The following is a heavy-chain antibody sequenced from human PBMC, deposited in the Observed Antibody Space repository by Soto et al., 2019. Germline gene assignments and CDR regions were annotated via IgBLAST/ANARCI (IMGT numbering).Heavy chain of an antibody. CDR3: ARGGYSYGLSDYYYGMDA. CDR2: IYPGDSDT. V-gene: IGHV5-51*01. D-gene: IGHD5-18*01. CDR1: GYRFTSYG. Sequence: PXDSLKVSWKCSGYRFTSYGIGLVLQMPGKGLEWMGIIYPGDSDTRYSPSFQGQVTISADKSISTAYLQWSSLKASDTAMYYCARGGYSYGLSDYYYGMDAWGQGTTVTVSS. J-gene: IGHJ6*02.